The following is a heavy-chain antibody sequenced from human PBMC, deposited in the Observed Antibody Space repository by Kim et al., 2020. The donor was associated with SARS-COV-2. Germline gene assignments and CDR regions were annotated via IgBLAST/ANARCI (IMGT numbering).Heavy chain of an antibody. CDR1: GFPFSSYS. CDR2: ISITSSSTI. V-gene: IGHV3-48*04. D-gene: IGHD5-12*01. CDR3: ARGPRLFDP. J-gene: IGHJ5*02. Sequence: GGSLRLSCAASGFPFSSYSMNWVRQAPGKGLEWVSYISITSSSTIYYADSVKGRFTICRDNAKNSLYLQMNSLRAEDTAVYYCARGPRLFDPWGQGTLASVSS.